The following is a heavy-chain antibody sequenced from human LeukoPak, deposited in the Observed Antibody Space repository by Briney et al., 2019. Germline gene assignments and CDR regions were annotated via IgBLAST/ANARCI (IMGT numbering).Heavy chain of an antibody. D-gene: IGHD6-13*01. CDR2: INTNTGNP. V-gene: IGHV7-4-1*02. CDR3: ARDPSYSSSWYGVDYYYYGMDV. Sequence: VASVKVSCKASGYSFITYAMNWVRQAPGQGLEWMGWINTNTGNPTYAQGFTGRFVLSLDTSVSTAYLQISSLKAEDTAVYYCARDPSYSSSWYGVDYYYYGMDVWGQGTTVTVSS. CDR1: GYSFITYA. J-gene: IGHJ6*02.